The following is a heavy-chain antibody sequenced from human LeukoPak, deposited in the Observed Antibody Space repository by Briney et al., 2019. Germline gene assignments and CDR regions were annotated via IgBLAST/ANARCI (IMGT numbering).Heavy chain of an antibody. CDR2: ISYDVSNK. CDR1: GFTFSSYG. Sequence: GGSLRLSCAASGFTFSSYGMHWVRQAPGKGLEWVAFISYDVSNKYYADSVKGRFTISRDNSKNTLYLQMNNLRADDTAVYYCAKARYDGEVMITATDYWGQGTLVTVSS. CDR3: AKARYDGEVMITATDY. D-gene: IGHD2-15*01. J-gene: IGHJ4*02. V-gene: IGHV3-30*18.